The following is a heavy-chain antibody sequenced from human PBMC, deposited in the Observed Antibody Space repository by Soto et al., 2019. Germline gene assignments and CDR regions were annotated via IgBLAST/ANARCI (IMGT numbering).Heavy chain of an antibody. D-gene: IGHD2-2*02. CDR3: ARHYRYCSSTSCYKGKLWFGDHDSTRSGPLDY. V-gene: IGHV4-39*01. Sequence: SETLSLTCTVSGGSISSSSYYWGWIRQPPGKGLEWIGSIYYSGSTYYNPSLKSRVTISVDTSKNQFSLRLSSVTAAETAVYYCARHYRYCSSTSCYKGKLWFGDHDSTRSGPLDYWGQGTLVTVSS. J-gene: IGHJ4*02. CDR1: GGSISSSSYY. CDR2: IYYSGST.